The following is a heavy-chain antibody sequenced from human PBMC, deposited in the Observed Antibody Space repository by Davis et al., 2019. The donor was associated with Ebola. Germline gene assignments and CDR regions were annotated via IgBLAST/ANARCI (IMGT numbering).Heavy chain of an antibody. Sequence: AASVKVSCKASGYTFTSYYMHWVRQAPGQGLEWMGIINPSGGSTSYYAQKFQGRVTMTRDTSTSTVYMELSSLRSEDTAVYYCARLRESGGSCYSSLCYFDYWGQGTLVTVSS. CDR2: INPSGGST. CDR3: ARLRESGGSCYSSLCYFDY. D-gene: IGHD2-15*01. V-gene: IGHV1-46*01. CDR1: GYTFTSYY. J-gene: IGHJ4*02.